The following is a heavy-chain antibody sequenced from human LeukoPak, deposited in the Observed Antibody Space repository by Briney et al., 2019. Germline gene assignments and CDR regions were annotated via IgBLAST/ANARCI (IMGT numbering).Heavy chain of an antibody. CDR3: ARVLWFFDY. Sequence: ASVKVSCKASVYTFTSYGISWVRQAPGQGLEWMGWISACNGNTNYAQKLQGRVTMTTDTSTTTAYMELRSLRSDDTAVDYCARVLWFFDYWGQGTLVTVSS. CDR2: ISACNGNT. J-gene: IGHJ4*02. CDR1: VYTFTSYG. V-gene: IGHV1-18*01. D-gene: IGHD3-10*01.